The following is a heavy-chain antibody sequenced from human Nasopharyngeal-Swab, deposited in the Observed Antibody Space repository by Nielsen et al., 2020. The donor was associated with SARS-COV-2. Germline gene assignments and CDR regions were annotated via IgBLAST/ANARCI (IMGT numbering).Heavy chain of an antibody. CDR3: AKGPYYYYYMDV. CDR2: IKQDGSEK. CDR1: GFTFSSYW. V-gene: IGHV3-7*01. Sequence: GGSLRLSCAASGFTFSSYWMSWVRQAPGKGLEWVANIKQDGSEKYYADSVKGRFTISRDNSKNTLYLQMNSLRAEDTAVYYCAKGPYYYYYMDVWGKGTTVTVSS. J-gene: IGHJ6*03.